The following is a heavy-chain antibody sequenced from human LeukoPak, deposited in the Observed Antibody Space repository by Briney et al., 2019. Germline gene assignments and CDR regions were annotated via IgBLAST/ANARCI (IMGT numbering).Heavy chain of an antibody. V-gene: IGHV4-34*01. Sequence: SETLSLTCTVSGGSISSYYWSWIRQPPGKGLEWIGQINHSGSTNSNPSLKSRVTISVDTSKNQFSLKLNSVTAADTAVYYCARVGASAFDIWGQGTMVTVSS. CDR1: GGSISSYY. CDR3: ARVGASAFDI. CDR2: INHSGST. D-gene: IGHD3-10*01. J-gene: IGHJ3*02.